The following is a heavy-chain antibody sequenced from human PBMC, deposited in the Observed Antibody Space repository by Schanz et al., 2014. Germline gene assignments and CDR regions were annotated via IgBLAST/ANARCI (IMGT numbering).Heavy chain of an antibody. CDR3: TRDRGALINHNDALDL. D-gene: IGHD3-16*01. V-gene: IGHV3-30*03. CDR1: GFTVSSNY. J-gene: IGHJ3*01. Sequence: VQLLESGGGLVQPGGSLRLSCVASGFTVSSNYMSWVRQAPGKGLEWVAVISYDGSHKDYADSVKGRFTISRDNSKNTVYLQMNSLRSEDTAVYYCTRDRGALINHNDALDLWGQGTMVSVSS. CDR2: ISYDGSHK.